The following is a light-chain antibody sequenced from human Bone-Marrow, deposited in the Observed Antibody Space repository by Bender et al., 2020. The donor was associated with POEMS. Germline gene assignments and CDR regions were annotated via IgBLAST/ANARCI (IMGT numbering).Light chain of an antibody. J-gene: IGLJ2*01. CDR3: SSYAGNVV. V-gene: IGLV2-8*01. CDR1: SSDVADYTY. CDR2: EVT. Sequence: QSALTQPASVSGSPGQSITISCTGTSSDVADYTYVSWYQQHPGKAPKLMIYEVTERPSGVPDRFSGSKSGDTATLTVSGLQAEDEAIYYCSSYAGNVVFGGGTKLTVL.